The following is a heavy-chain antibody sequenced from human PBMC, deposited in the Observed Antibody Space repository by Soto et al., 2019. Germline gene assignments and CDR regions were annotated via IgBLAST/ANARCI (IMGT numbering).Heavy chain of an antibody. Sequence: QVQLQESGPGLVKPTGTLSLTCAVSGGSISSSNWWSWVRQPPGKGLEWIGEIYHSGSTNYNPSLKSRVTISVDKSKNQFSLKLSSVTAADTAVYYCARVSLAAAATRLPDYWGQGTLVTVSS. CDR3: ARVSLAAAATRLPDY. V-gene: IGHV4-4*02. CDR2: IYHSGST. D-gene: IGHD6-13*01. CDR1: GGSISSSNW. J-gene: IGHJ4*02.